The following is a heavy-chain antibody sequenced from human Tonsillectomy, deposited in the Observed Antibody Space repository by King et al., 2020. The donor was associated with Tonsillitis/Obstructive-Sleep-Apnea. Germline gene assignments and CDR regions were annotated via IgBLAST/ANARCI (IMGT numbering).Heavy chain of an antibody. V-gene: IGHV1-46*01. CDR1: GYTFTSYY. J-gene: IGHJ4*02. CDR2: INPSGGST. CDR3: ARDRSRDYSNYPLWNFDY. Sequence: QLVQSGAEVKKPGASVKVSCKASGYTFTSYYVHWVRQAPGQGLEWMGIINPSGGSTSYAQKFQGRVTMTRDTSTCTVYMELGSLRSEDTAVYYCARDRSRDYSNYPLWNFDYWGQGTLVTVSS. D-gene: IGHD4-11*01.